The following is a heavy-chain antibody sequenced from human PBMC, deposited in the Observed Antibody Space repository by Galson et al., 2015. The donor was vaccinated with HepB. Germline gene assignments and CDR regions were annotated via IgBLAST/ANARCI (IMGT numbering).Heavy chain of an antibody. CDR2: IWYDGSKD. Sequence: SLRLSCAASGNTFSSHGMHWVRQAPGKGLEWVALIWYDGSKDYYADSVKGRFAVSRDNFNNILYLQMNSLRVEDTAVYYCARYYGSYRAFDYWGQSTLVCVSS. CDR1: GNTFSSHG. V-gene: IGHV3-33*04. CDR3: ARYYGSYRAFDY. D-gene: IGHD2-15*01. J-gene: IGHJ4*02.